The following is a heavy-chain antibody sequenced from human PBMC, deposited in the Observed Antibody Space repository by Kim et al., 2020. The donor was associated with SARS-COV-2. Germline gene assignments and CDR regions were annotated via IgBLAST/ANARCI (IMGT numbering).Heavy chain of an antibody. Sequence: NKYYADPVKGRFTISRDNSKNTLYRQMNSLGAEDKAVYYCAKDRSGWSLDYWGQGTLVTVS. D-gene: IGHD6-19*01. J-gene: IGHJ4*02. V-gene: IGHV3-30*02. CDR3: AKDRSGWSLDY. CDR2: NK.